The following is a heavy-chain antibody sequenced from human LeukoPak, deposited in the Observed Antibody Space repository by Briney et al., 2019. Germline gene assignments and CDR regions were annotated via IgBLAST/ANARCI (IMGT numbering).Heavy chain of an antibody. D-gene: IGHD1-26*01. CDR1: GYTFTGYY. CDR2: INPNSGGT. J-gene: IGHJ4*02. CDR3: ARDLYGATDFDY. V-gene: IGHV1-2*06. Sequence: GASVKVSCKASGYTFTGYYMHWVRQAPGQGLEWMERINPNSGGTNYAQKFQGRVTMTRDTSISTAYMELSRLRSDDTAVYYCARDLYGATDFDYWGQGTLVTVSS.